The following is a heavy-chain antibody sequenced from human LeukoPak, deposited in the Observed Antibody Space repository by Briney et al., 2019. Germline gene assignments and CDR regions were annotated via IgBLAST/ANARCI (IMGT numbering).Heavy chain of an antibody. CDR2: IYYSGST. D-gene: IGHD1-26*01. CDR1: GGSISGSNNY. J-gene: IGHJ4*02. Sequence: SETLSLTCTVSGGSISGSNNYWGWIRQSPGKGLEWIGSIYYSGSTYYNPSLKSRVTISVDTSKNQFSLKLSSVTAADTAVYYCARWSSGSTFGDYWGQGTLVTVSS. V-gene: IGHV4-39*07. CDR3: ARWSSGSTFGDY.